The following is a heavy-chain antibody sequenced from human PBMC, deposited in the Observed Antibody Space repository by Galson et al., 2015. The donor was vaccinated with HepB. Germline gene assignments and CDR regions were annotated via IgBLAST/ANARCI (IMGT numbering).Heavy chain of an antibody. J-gene: IGHJ4*02. CDR2: SSAHTGET. CDR3: ARLATGAH. CDR1: GYTFSSYG. Sequence: SCKASGYTFSSYGMSWVRQAPGEGLEWMGWSSAHTGETFYVEKFRGRITMTTGTSTSTAYMELRSLRYDDTAVYYCARLATGAHWGQGTLITVSS. V-gene: IGHV1-18*01. D-gene: IGHD7-27*01.